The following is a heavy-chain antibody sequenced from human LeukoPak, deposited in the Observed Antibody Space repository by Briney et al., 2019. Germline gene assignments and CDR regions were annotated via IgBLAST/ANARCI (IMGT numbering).Heavy chain of an antibody. Sequence: SETLSLTCTVSSGSTSTSNYYWGWVRQPPGKALEWIGNIFYSGSTYYSPSLKSRVTISLDTSRNQFSLKLNSVTAADTAVYYCARVSTNWDFWSGYADYWGQGTLVTVSS. CDR1: SGSTSTSNYY. V-gene: IGHV4-39*07. J-gene: IGHJ4*02. D-gene: IGHD3-3*01. CDR3: ARVSTNWDFWSGYADY. CDR2: IFYSGST.